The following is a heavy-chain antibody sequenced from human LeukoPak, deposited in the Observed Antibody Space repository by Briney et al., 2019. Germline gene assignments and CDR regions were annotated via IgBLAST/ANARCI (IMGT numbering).Heavy chain of an antibody. CDR3: ASFGYCSSTSCPPNYYYYMDV. CDR2: INPNSGGT. D-gene: IGHD2-2*01. J-gene: IGHJ6*03. CDR1: GYTFTGYY. Sequence: ASVKVSCKASGYTFTGYYMHWVRQAPGQWLEWMGWINPNSGGTNYAQKFRGRVTMTRDTSISTAYMELSRLRSDDTAVYYCASFGYCSSTSCPPNYYYYMDVWGKGTTVTVSS. V-gene: IGHV1-2*02.